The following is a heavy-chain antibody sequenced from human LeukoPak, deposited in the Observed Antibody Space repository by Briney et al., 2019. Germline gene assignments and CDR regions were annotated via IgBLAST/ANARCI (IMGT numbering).Heavy chain of an antibody. CDR2: IYYSGST. D-gene: IGHD1-7*01. J-gene: IGHJ6*03. CDR3: AREGRRSNWNYVYSYYYYYMDV. CDR1: GGSISSSTYY. V-gene: IGHV4-39*07. Sequence: SETLSLTCIISGGSISSSTYYWGWIRQSPGKGLEWIGTIYYSGSTNYNPSLKSRVTISVDTSKNQFSLKLSSVTAADTAVYYCAREGRRSNWNYVYSYYYYYMDVWGKGTTVTVSS.